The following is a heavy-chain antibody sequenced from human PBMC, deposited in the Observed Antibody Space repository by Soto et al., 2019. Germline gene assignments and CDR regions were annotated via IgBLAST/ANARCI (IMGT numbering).Heavy chain of an antibody. CDR1: GFTFNSYG. J-gene: IGHJ6*02. CDR2: ISYDGSNK. Sequence: GGSMRLSCAASGFTFNSYGMHWVRQDPGKGLEWVAVISYDGSNKYYADSVKGRFTISRDNSKNTLYLQMNSLRAEDTAVYYCAKDPHHGLPESLGYCSGGSCSQIYYYYGMDVWGQGTTVTVSS. V-gene: IGHV3-30*18. CDR3: AKDPHHGLPESLGYCSGGSCSQIYYYYGMDV. D-gene: IGHD2-15*01.